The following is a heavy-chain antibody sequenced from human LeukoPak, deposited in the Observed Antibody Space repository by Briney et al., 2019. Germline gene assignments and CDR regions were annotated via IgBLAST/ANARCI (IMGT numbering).Heavy chain of an antibody. CDR1: GFTFSSYW. CDR2: INSDGSST. D-gene: IGHD1-26*01. Sequence: GGSLRLSCAASGFTFSSYWMHWVRQAPGKGLVWVSRINSDGSSTSYADSVKGRFTISRDNAKNTLYLQMNSLRAEDTAVYYCARDLLGNSGSYLRHPDGPPFDYWGQGTLVTVSS. V-gene: IGHV3-74*01. CDR3: ARDLLGNSGSYLRHPDGPPFDY. J-gene: IGHJ4*02.